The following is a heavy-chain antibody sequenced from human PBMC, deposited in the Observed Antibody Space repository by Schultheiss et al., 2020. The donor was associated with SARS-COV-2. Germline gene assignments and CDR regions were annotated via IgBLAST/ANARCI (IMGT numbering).Heavy chain of an antibody. J-gene: IGHJ6*02. D-gene: IGHD5-18*01. CDR1: GFTFSSYA. V-gene: IGHV3-30*04. Sequence: GSLRLSCAASGFTFSSYAMHWVRQAPGKGLEWVAVISYDGSNKYYADSVKGRFTISRDNSKNTLYLQMNSLRAEDTAVYYCARGPKGTAMVSHYYYYGMDVWGQGTTVTVSS. CDR2: ISYDGSNK. CDR3: ARGPKGTAMVSHYYYYGMDV.